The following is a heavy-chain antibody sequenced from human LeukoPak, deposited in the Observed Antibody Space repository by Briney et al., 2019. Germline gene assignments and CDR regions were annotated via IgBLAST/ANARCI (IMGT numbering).Heavy chain of an antibody. D-gene: IGHD3-9*01. V-gene: IGHV3-21*01. J-gene: IGHJ4*02. CDR1: GFTFNTYS. CDR3: ARDFDRYYFDY. CDR2: IDSSGGYM. Sequence: GGSLRLSCEASGFTFNTYSMNWARQAPGKGLEWVSSIDSSGGYMFYADSVKGRFIISRDNAKNTLYLQMNSLRADDTAVYYCARDFDRYYFDYWGQGTLVTVST.